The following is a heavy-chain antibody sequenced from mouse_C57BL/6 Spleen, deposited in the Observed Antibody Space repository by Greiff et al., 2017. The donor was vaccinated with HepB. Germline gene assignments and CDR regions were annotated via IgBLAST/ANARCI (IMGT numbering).Heavy chain of an antibody. J-gene: IGHJ3*01. CDR2: ISSGGSYT. CDR1: GFTFSSYG. Sequence: EVKVVESGGDLVKPGGSLKLSCAASGFTFSSYGMSWVRQTPDKRLEWVATISSGGSYTYYPDSVKGRFTISRDNAKNTLYLQMSSLKSEDTAMYYCARQGRAWFAYWGQGTLVTVSA. V-gene: IGHV5-6*01. CDR3: ARQGRAWFAY.